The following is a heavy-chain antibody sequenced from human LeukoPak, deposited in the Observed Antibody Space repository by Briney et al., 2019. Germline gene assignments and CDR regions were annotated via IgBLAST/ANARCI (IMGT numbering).Heavy chain of an antibody. CDR3: ARGRGSGSYYYSPYFDY. J-gene: IGHJ4*02. CDR2: INHSGST. CDR1: GGSFSGYY. D-gene: IGHD3-10*01. V-gene: IGHV4-34*01. Sequence: SETLSLTCAVYGGSFSGYYWSWIRQPPGKGLEWIGEINHSGSTNYNPSLKSRVTISVDTSKNQFSLKLSSVTASDTAVYYCARGRGSGSYYYSPYFDYWGQGTLVTVSS.